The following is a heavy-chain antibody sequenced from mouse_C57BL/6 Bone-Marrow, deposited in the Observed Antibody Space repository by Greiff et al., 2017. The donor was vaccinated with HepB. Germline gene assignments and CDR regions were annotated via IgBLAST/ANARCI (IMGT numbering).Heavy chain of an antibody. D-gene: IGHD3-2*02. CDR2: ISDGGSYT. V-gene: IGHV5-4*01. Sequence: VQLKQSGGGLVKPGGSLKLSCAASGFTFSSYAMSWVRQTPEKRLEWVATISDGGSYTYYPDNVKGRFTISRDNAKNNLYLQMRHLRSEDTAMYYCARDKDSSGYEYFDYWGQGTTLTVSS. CDR3: ARDKDSSGYEYFDY. J-gene: IGHJ2*01. CDR1: GFTFSSYA.